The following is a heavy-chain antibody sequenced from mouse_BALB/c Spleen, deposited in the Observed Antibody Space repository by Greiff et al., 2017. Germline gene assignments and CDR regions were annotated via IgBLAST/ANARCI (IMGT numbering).Heavy chain of an antibody. D-gene: IGHD2-1*01. CDR1: GFSLTSYG. J-gene: IGHJ3*01. Sequence: VKLVESGPGLVAPSQSLSITCTVSGFSLTSYGVHWVRQPPGKGLEWLGVIWAGGSKNYNSDLMSRLSISKDNSQSQVFLKMNSLQTDDTAMYNCARDRDGNYVQFDYWGQGTLVTVSA. CDR2: IWAGGSK. V-gene: IGHV2-9*02. CDR3: ARDRDGNYVQFDY.